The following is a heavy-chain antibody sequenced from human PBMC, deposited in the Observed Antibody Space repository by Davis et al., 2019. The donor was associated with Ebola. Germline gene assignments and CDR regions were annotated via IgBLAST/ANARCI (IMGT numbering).Heavy chain of an antibody. J-gene: IGHJ6*03. CDR2: TYYNLKRYN. CDR3: ARGWLRTGMDV. Sequence: PSETLSLTCAISGDSVSSAGRNWIRQSPSRGLEWLGRTYYNLKRYNDYAVSVKCRITINPDTSKNQFSLQLNSVTPEDTALYYCARGWLRTGMDVWGEGTTVTV. CDR1: GDSVSSAG. V-gene: IGHV6-1*01. D-gene: IGHD5-18*01.